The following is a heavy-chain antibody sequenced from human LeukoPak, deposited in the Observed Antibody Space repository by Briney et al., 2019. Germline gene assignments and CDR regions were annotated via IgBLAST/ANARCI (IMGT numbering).Heavy chain of an antibody. Sequence: SETLSLTCAVYGGSFSGYYWSWIRQPPGKGLEWIGEINHSGSTNYNPSLKSRVTISVDTSKNQFSLKLSPVTAADTAVYYCAGRDGYNPAYWGQGTLVTVSS. CDR2: INHSGST. CDR3: AGRDGYNPAY. J-gene: IGHJ4*02. CDR1: GGSFSGYY. V-gene: IGHV4-34*01. D-gene: IGHD5-24*01.